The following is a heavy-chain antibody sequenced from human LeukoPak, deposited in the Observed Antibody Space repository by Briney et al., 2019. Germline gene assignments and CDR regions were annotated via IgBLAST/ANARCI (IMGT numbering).Heavy chain of an antibody. CDR1: GGTFSSYA. D-gene: IGHD2-2*01. CDR2: IIPILGTA. V-gene: IGHV1-69*13. Sequence: SVKVSCKASGGTFSSYAISWVRQAPGQGLEWMGGIIPILGTANYAQKFQGRVTITADESTSTAYMELSSLRSEDTAVYYCARGRGDCSSTSCYPYYFDYWGQGTLVTVSS. J-gene: IGHJ4*02. CDR3: ARGRGDCSSTSCYPYYFDY.